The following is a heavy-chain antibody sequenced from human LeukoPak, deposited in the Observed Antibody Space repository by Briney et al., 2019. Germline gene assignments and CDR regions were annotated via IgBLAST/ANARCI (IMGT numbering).Heavy chain of an antibody. J-gene: IGHJ4*02. Sequence: PSETLSLTCTVSGGSISSHYWGWIRQPPGKGLEWIGSIYYSGSTYYNPSLKSRVTISVDTSKNQFSLKLSSVTAADTAVYYCASQDPYYYDSSGYYRWDYWGQGTLVTVSS. V-gene: IGHV4-39*07. D-gene: IGHD3-22*01. CDR2: IYYSGST. CDR1: GGSISSHY. CDR3: ASQDPYYYDSSGYYRWDY.